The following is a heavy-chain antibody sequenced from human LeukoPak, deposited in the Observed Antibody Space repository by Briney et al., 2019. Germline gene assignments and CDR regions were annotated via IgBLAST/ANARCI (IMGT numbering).Heavy chain of an antibody. D-gene: IGHD3-3*01. V-gene: IGHV3-23*01. CDR2: ISGSGGST. CDR3: AKDLVPYDFWSGFDY. Sequence: GGSLRLSRAASGFTFSSYAMSWVRQAPGKGLEWVSAISGSGGSTYYADSVKGRFTISRDNSKNTLYLQMNSLRAEDTAVYYCAKDLVPYDFWSGFDYWGQGTLVTVSS. CDR1: GFTFSSYA. J-gene: IGHJ4*02.